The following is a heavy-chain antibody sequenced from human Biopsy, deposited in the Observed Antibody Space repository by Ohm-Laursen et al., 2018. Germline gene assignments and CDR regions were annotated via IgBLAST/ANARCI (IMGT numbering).Heavy chain of an antibody. CDR2: SNTDGSHT. J-gene: IGHJ5*01. CDR3: ARDASQGFDS. Sequence: SPRLSCAAFGFTFNNYWMHWVRHAPGKGLVWVPRSNTDGSHTNYADSVKGRFTTSTDNAKNTLYLYMSSLTVEDTAVYFCARDASQGFDSWGQGTLVTVSS. CDR1: GFTFNNYW. V-gene: IGHV3-74*01.